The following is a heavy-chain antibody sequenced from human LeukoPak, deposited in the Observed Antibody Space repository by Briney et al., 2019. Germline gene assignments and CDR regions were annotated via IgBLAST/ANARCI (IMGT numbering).Heavy chain of an antibody. V-gene: IGHV4-59*01. D-gene: IGHD1-1*01. J-gene: IGHJ4*02. CDR3: ARDGTSGFDY. CDR1: GGSISTYY. Sequence: SETLSLTCTVSGGSISTYYWTWIRQPPGKGLEWIGYIYYSGNTNYNPSLKGRVTISVDTSNNQFSLNLHSVTAADTAIYYCARDGTSGFDYWGPGILVTVSS. CDR2: IYYSGNT.